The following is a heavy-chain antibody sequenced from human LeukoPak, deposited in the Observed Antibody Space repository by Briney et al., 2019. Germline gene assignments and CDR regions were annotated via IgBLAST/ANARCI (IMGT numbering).Heavy chain of an antibody. V-gene: IGHV5-10-1*01. J-gene: IGHJ4*02. Sequence: GQSRHISCQGSRYGFTSYWISWARPMPGKGLGWVGTIDPIDSYTNYSPSFQGHVTISADKSISTAYLQWSSLKASDTAMYYCARQYYYGSGSPFDYWGQGTLVTVSS. D-gene: IGHD3-10*01. CDR3: ARQYYYGSGSPFDY. CDR1: RYGFTSYW. CDR2: IDPIDSYT.